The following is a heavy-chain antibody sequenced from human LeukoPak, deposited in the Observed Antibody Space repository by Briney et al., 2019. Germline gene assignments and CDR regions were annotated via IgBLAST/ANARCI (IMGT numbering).Heavy chain of an antibody. CDR3: ARHREQQLANNWFDP. J-gene: IGHJ5*02. CDR2: IYPGDSDT. CDR1: GYSFTSYW. Sequence: KNGESLKISCKGSGYSFTSYWIGWVRQMPGKGLEWMGIIYPGDSDTRYSPSFQGQVTISADKSISTAYLQWSSLKASDTAMYYCARHREQQLANNWFDPWGQGTLVTVSS. D-gene: IGHD6-13*01. V-gene: IGHV5-51*01.